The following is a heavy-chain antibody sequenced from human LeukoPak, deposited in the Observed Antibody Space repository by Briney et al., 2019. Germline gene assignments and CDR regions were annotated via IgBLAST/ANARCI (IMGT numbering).Heavy chain of an antibody. CDR3: ARAPDGHCSGGSCPYYFDY. D-gene: IGHD2-15*01. Sequence: PGGSLRLSCAASGFTVSSNYMSWVRQAPGKGLEWVSVIYSGGSTYYADSVKGRFTISRHNSKNTLYLQMNSLRAEDTAVYYCARAPDGHCSGGSCPYYFDYWGQGTLVTVSS. CDR2: IYSGGST. J-gene: IGHJ4*02. V-gene: IGHV3-53*04. CDR1: GFTVSSNY.